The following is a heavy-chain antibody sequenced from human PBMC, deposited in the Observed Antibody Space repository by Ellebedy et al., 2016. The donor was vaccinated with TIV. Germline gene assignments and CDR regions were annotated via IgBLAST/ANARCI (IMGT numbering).Heavy chain of an antibody. D-gene: IGHD3-10*01. CDR2: MNPNSGNT. CDR3: ARVYGSGIYLYYYYGMDV. CDR1: GYTFTSYD. Sequence: AASVKVSCKASGYTFTSYDINWVRQATGQGLEWMGWMNPNSGNTGYAQKFQGRVTINRNTPISTAYMELSSLRSEDTAVYYGARVYGSGIYLYYYYGMDVWGQGTTVTVSS. J-gene: IGHJ6*02. V-gene: IGHV1-8*03.